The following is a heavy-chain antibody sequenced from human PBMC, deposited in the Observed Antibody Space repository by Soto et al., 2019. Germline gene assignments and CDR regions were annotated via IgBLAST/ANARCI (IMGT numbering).Heavy chain of an antibody. CDR1: GISFINHY. CDR3: AHSNPFRYFDWFGAGGLRERIWFDP. V-gene: IGHV1-46*01. CDR2: INPAGSVT. Sequence: ASVKVSCKASGISFINHYVHWVRQAPGQGPEWMGVINPAGSVTVYALKLQDRVTVTRDTSTSTVYMELNSLTSVDTATYYCAHSNPFRYFDWFGAGGLRERIWFDPWGQGTLVTVSS. J-gene: IGHJ5*02. D-gene: IGHD3-9*01.